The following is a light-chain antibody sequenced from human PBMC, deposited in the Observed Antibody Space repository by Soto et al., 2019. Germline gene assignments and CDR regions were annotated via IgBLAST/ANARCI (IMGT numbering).Light chain of an antibody. CDR1: QSLLHSNGYNY. J-gene: IGKJ2*01. CDR2: LGS. Sequence: DIVMTQSPLSLPVTPGEPASISCRSSQSLLHSNGYNYLDWYLQKPGQSPQLLIYLGSNRSSGVPERFSGSGSGTDFTLKISRVEAEDVGVYYCMQALTSPRTFGQGTKLEIK. CDR3: MQALTSPRT. V-gene: IGKV2-28*01.